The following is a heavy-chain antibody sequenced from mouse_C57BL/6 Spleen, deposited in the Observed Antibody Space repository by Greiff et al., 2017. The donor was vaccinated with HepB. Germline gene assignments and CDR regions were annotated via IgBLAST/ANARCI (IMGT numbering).Heavy chain of an antibody. CDR1: GFNIKDDY. J-gene: IGHJ2*01. V-gene: IGHV14-4*01. Sequence: VQLKQSGAELVRPGASVKLSCTASGFNIKDDYMHWVKQRPEQGLEWIGWIDPENGDTEYASKFQGKATITADTSSNTAYLQLSSLTSEDTAVYYCTFYGNRSYWGQGTTLTVSS. CDR2: IDPENGDT. CDR3: TFYGNRSY. D-gene: IGHD2-1*01.